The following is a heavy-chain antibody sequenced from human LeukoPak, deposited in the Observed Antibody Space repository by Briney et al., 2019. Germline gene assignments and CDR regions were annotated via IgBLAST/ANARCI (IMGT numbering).Heavy chain of an antibody. CDR3: ARDLFSYGANQDDF. J-gene: IGHJ4*02. Sequence: GGSLRLSCAASGLACSSYWINWVRQAPGKGQERVVNINQDGSDKYYVDSVKGRFTISRDNAKRSLYLQMNSLRAEDTAVYYCARDLFSYGANQDDFWGQGTLVTVSS. V-gene: IGHV3-7*01. D-gene: IGHD5-18*01. CDR1: GLACSSYW. CDR2: INQDGSDK.